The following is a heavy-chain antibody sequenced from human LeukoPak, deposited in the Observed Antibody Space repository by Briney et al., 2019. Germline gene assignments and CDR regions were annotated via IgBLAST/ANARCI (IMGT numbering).Heavy chain of an antibody. CDR2: ISAYNGNT. J-gene: IGHJ4*02. Sequence: GASVMVSCKASGYTFTSYGITWVRQAPGQGLEWMGWISAYNGNTNYAQKVQGRVTMTTDTSTSTVYMELRSLRSDDTAVYYCARGADSQPLRDWGQGTLVTVSS. CDR3: ARGADSQPLRD. CDR1: GYTFTSYG. D-gene: IGHD4-17*01. V-gene: IGHV1-18*01.